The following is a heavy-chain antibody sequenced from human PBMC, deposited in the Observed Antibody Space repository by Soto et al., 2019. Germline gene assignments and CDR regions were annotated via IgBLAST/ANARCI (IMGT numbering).Heavy chain of an antibody. CDR3: ARGCRGRY. J-gene: IGHJ4*02. Sequence: AALKISCNASGYTFSSYYMHWVRQAPGQGLEWMGIINPSGGSTSYAQEFQGRVTMTRDTSTSTVYMELSSLRSEDTAVYYCARGCRGRYWGQVTLFPVPS. CDR1: GYTFSSYY. V-gene: IGHV1-46*01. CDR2: INPSGGST. D-gene: IGHD1-26*01.